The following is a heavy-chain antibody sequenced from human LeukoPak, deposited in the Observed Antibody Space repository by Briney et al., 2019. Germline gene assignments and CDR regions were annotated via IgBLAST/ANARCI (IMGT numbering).Heavy chain of an antibody. V-gene: IGHV3-23*01. J-gene: IGHJ4*02. D-gene: IGHD2-2*02. CDR2: ISVSGGST. Sequence: GGSLRLSCAASGFTLSSCAMSWVRQAPGKGLDWVSTISVSGGSTYYADSVKGRFTISRDNSKNTLYLQMNSLRVEDTAVYYCAKDGFPGRNDCSSTSCYIVDWGLGTLVTVSS. CDR1: GFTLSSCA. CDR3: AKDGFPGRNDCSSTSCYIVD.